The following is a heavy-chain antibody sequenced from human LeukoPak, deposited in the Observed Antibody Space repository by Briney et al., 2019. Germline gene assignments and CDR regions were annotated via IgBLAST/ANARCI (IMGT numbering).Heavy chain of an antibody. CDR3: ARRYFDWLLVEYYFDY. V-gene: IGHV1-69*13. Sequence: SVKVSCKASGGTFSSYAISWVRQAPGQGLEWMGGIIPIFGTANYAQKFQGRVTITADESTSTAYMELSSLRSEDTAVYYCARRYFDWLLVEYYFDYWGQGTLVTVSS. CDR1: GGTFSSYA. J-gene: IGHJ4*02. CDR2: IIPIFGTA. D-gene: IGHD3-9*01.